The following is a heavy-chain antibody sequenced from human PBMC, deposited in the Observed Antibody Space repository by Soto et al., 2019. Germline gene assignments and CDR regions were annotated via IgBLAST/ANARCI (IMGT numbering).Heavy chain of an antibody. J-gene: IGHJ3*02. CDR1: GFTFSVYN. V-gene: IGHV3-48*01. Sequence: EVQLVESGGGLVQPGGSLRLSCAASGFTFSVYNMNWVRQVPGKGLDWVSYISANGGTTYYADSVRGRFTISRDNAKNSLYLQMNSLRVEDTAVYFCASSYTVGTFDIWGQGTLVTVSS. CDR2: ISANGGTT. D-gene: IGHD3-16*02. CDR3: ASSYTVGTFDI.